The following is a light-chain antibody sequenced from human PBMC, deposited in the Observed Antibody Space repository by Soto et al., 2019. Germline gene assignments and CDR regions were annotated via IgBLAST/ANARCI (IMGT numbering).Light chain of an antibody. V-gene: IGLV1-44*01. CDR2: DDN. Sequence: QTVVTQPPSASGTPGQRVTISCSGSSSNIGSNTVHWYQQFPGTAPKLLIYDDNQRPSGVPDRFSGSRSGTSASLAISGLQSDDEADYDCASWDDSLNGVVLGGGTKLTVL. CDR3: ASWDDSLNGVV. CDR1: SSNIGSNT. J-gene: IGLJ2*01.